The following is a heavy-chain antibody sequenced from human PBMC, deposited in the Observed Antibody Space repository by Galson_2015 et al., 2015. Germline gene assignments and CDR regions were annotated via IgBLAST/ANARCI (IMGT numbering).Heavy chain of an antibody. CDR3: ARDASGSYRTLFDL. Sequence: SVKVSCKASGYTFTSYGISWVRQAPGQGLEWMGWISAYNGNTNYAQKLQGRVTMTTDTSTSTAYMELRSLRSDDTAVYYCARDASGSYRTLFDLWGQGTLVTVSS. CDR1: GYTFTSYG. CDR2: ISAYNGNT. V-gene: IGHV1-18*04. D-gene: IGHD1-26*01. J-gene: IGHJ5*02.